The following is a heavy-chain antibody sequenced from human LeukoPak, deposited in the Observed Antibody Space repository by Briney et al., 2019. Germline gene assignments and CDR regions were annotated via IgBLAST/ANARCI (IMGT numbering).Heavy chain of an antibody. D-gene: IGHD6-13*01. CDR3: ARGGGSSWYPSLFDY. CDR2: IYYSGST. CDR1: GGPISSGDYY. Sequence: SQTLSLTCTVSGGPISSGDYYWSWIRQPPGKGLEWIGYIYYSGSTYYNPSLKSRVTISVDTSKNQFSLKLSSVTAADTAVYYCARGGGSSWYPSLFDYWGQGTLATVSS. J-gene: IGHJ4*02. V-gene: IGHV4-30-4*08.